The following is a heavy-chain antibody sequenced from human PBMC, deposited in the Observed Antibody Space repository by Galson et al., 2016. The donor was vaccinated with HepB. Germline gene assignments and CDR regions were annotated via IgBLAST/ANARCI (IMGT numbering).Heavy chain of an antibody. J-gene: IGHJ4*02. CDR2: ITAISGGT. D-gene: IGHD6-19*01. Sequence: SLRLSCAASGFIFSSYVMSWVRQAPGKGLEWVSSITAISGGTYYADSLKGRFTISRDNSKKTLYLQITSLSADDTAVYYCAKAHREVWKWPVPYFVYWGQGTLVAVSS. CDR1: GFIFSSYV. V-gene: IGHV3-23*01. CDR3: AKAHREVWKWPVPYFVY.